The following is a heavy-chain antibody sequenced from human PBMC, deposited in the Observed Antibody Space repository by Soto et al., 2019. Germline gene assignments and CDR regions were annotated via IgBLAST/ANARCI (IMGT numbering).Heavy chain of an antibody. CDR1: GFTFSNYA. Sequence: EVQLLESGGGLVQPGGSLRLSCAASGFTFSNYAMNWVRQAPGKGLEWVSGISGSSDNTFYADSVKGRFTISRDNSKSTQFLQMNSLRAEDTALYYCAKDSDTKRGPDYWGQGTLVTVSS. V-gene: IGHV3-23*01. CDR3: AKDSDTKRGPDY. J-gene: IGHJ4*02. CDR2: ISGSSDNT. D-gene: IGHD3-10*01.